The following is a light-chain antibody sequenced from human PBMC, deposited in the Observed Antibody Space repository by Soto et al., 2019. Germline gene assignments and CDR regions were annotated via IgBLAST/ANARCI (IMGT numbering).Light chain of an antibody. CDR3: SSYTTSNTWV. CDR2: EVS. CDR1: SSDVGAYDY. Sequence: QSALTQPASVSGSPGQSITISCTGTSSDVGAYDYVSWYQQHPGKAPKFMLYEVSNRPSGLSNRFSGSKSGNTASLTISGLQAEDEADCYCSSYTTSNTWVLGGGTKLTVL. J-gene: IGLJ3*02. V-gene: IGLV2-14*01.